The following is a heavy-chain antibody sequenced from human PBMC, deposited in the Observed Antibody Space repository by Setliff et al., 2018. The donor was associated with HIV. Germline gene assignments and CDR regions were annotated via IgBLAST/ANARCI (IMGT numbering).Heavy chain of an antibody. CDR2: IQQDGSGNT. V-gene: IGHV3-7*03. J-gene: IGHJ4*02. CDR1: GFSFRTYW. Sequence: GGSLRLSCAVSGFSFRTYWMSWVRQAPGKGLEWVANIQQDGSGNTDYAQSVQGRVTMTRDTSTGTVYMDLRSLRSDDTAMYYCAREKYGDKFDYWGQGTLVTVSS. D-gene: IGHD2-8*01. CDR3: AREKYGDKFDY.